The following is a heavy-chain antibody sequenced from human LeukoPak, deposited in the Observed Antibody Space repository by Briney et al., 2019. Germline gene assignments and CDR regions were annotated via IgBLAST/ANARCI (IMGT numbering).Heavy chain of an antibody. D-gene: IGHD3-22*01. V-gene: IGHV5-10-1*01. CDR1: GYTFTSYW. Sequence: PGEPLQISCQGSGYTFTSYWISWVRQMPGKGLEWMGRIDPSDSYTNYSPSFQGHVTISAAKSISTAYLQWSSLKASDTAMYYCAFGDTSGYYIYWGQGTLVTVSS. CDR2: IDPSDSYT. CDR3: AFGDTSGYYIY. J-gene: IGHJ4*02.